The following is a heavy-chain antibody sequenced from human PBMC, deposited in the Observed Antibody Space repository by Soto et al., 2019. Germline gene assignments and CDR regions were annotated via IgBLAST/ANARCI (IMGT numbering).Heavy chain of an antibody. CDR1: GYTFTSDG. CDR3: ACVDYDNSGDRNAC. Sequence: QVQLVQSGAEVKKPGASVKVSCKASGYTFTSDGISWVRQAPGQGLEWMGWISAYNGNTNYAQKLQAKDTITTDTSTSTAYMEVRSLRSDDTAVYYFACVDYDNSGDRNACWGPGTLVHVSS. V-gene: IGHV1-18*01. D-gene: IGHD3-22*01. J-gene: IGHJ4*02. CDR2: ISAYNGNT.